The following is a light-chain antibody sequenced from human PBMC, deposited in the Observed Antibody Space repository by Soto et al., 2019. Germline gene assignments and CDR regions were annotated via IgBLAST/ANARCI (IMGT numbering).Light chain of an antibody. CDR1: SSDVGSYNL. CDR3: SSYTSGSSHYV. V-gene: IGLV2-14*02. J-gene: IGLJ1*01. CDR2: EGS. Sequence: QSVLTQPASVSGSPGQSITISCTGTSSDVGSYNLVSWYQQHPGKAPKLMIYEGSKRPSGVSNRFSGSKSGNTASLTISGLQAEDEADYHCSSYTSGSSHYVFGTGTKLTVL.